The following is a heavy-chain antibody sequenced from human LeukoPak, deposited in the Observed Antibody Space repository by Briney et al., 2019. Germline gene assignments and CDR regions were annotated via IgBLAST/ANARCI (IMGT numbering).Heavy chain of an antibody. CDR1: GGSISSSSYY. V-gene: IGHV3-11*06. Sequence: LSLTCTVSGGSISSSSYYWGWIRQPPGKGLEWVSYISSSSSYTNYADSVKGRFTISRDNAKNSLYLQMNSLRAEDTAVYYCARGEAGTDYWGQGTLVTVSS. D-gene: IGHD6-13*01. CDR2: ISSSSSYT. CDR3: ARGEAGTDY. J-gene: IGHJ4*02.